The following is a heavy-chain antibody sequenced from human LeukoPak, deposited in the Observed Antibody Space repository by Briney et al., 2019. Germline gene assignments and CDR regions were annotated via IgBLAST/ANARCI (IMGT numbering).Heavy chain of an antibody. V-gene: IGHV4-59*01. Sequence: SETLSLTCTVSGGSISSYYWSWIRQPPGRGLEWIGYIYYSGSTYCNPSLQSRVTMSVDTSKNQFSLKLSSVTAADTAVYYCARAAVRGSYNYWGQGTLVTVSS. CDR2: IYYSGST. CDR1: GGSISSYY. D-gene: IGHD1-26*01. J-gene: IGHJ4*02. CDR3: ARAAVRGSYNY.